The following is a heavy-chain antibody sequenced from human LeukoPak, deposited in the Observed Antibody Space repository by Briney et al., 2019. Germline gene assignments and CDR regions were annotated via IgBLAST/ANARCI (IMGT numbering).Heavy chain of an antibody. D-gene: IGHD6-19*01. Sequence: PSETLSLTCTVSGGSVSSGNYYWTWIRQPPGKGLEWVGYIYYSGSTNYSPSLKSRVTISVDTSKNQFSLKLSSVTAADTAVYYCAREPIAVARNYYFDYWGQGTLVTVSS. CDR2: IYYSGST. CDR3: AREPIAVARNYYFDY. CDR1: GGSVSSGNYY. J-gene: IGHJ4*02. V-gene: IGHV4-61*01.